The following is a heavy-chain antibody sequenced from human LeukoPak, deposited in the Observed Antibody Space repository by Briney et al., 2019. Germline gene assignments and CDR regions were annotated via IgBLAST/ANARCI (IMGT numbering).Heavy chain of an antibody. CDR2: IYYTGST. J-gene: IGHJ4*02. CDR3: ARRGDY. V-gene: IGHV4-39*01. Sequence: SETLSLTCAVSGGSISSNYYYWGWIRQPPGKGLEWIGSIYYTGSTYYNPSLKSRVTISLDTSRNQFSLKLSSVTAADTALYYCARRGDYWGQGTLVTVSS. CDR1: GGSISSNYYY.